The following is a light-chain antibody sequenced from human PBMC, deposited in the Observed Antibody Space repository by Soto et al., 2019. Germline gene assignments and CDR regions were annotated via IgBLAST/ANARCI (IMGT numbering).Light chain of an antibody. J-gene: IGLJ1*01. V-gene: IGLV2-14*01. Sequence: VLTQPASVSGSPGQSITISCTGTSSDVGGYNYVSWYQQHPGKAPKLMIYDVSNRPSGVSNRFSGSKSGNTASLTISGLQAEDEADYYCSSYTSSSTLDVFGTGTKLTVL. CDR2: DVS. CDR1: SSDVGGYNY. CDR3: SSYTSSSTLDV.